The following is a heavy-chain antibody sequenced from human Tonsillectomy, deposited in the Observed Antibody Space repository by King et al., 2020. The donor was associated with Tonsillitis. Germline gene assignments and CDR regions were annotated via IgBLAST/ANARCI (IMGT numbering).Heavy chain of an antibody. Sequence: VQLQQWGAGLLKPSETLSLTCAVSGGSFSAHSWSWIRQSPGKGLEWIGEINHSGTTYYNPSLKSRVTISVDTSKNQFSLKLSSVTAADTAVYYCARGPSPIVVVVFSPPTNFDPGSRGTLVTV. CDR2: INHSGTT. D-gene: IGHD2-15*01. V-gene: IGHV4-34*01. CDR1: GGSFSAHS. CDR3: ARGPSPIVVVVFSPPTNFDP. J-gene: IGHJ5*02.